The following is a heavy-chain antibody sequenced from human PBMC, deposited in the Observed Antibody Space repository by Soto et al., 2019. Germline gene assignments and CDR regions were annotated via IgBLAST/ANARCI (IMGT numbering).Heavy chain of an antibody. CDR3: ARGRRLLPYYFDF. V-gene: IGHV4-31*03. CDR2: ICYSGST. Sequence: SETLSLTCTVSGGSISSGGYYWSWIRQHPGKDLEWIGYICYSGSTYYNPSLKSRVTISVDTSKNQFSPKLSSVTAADTAVYYCARGRRLLPYYFDFWGQGTLVTVSS. D-gene: IGHD3-22*01. J-gene: IGHJ4*02. CDR1: GGSISSGGYY.